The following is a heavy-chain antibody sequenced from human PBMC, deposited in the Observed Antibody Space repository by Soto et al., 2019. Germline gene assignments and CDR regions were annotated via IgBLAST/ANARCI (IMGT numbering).Heavy chain of an antibody. CDR1: GGSISSGGYY. CDR2: IYYSGST. CDR3: AINDFWSGYYGMDV. J-gene: IGHJ6*02. D-gene: IGHD3-3*01. Sequence: SETLSLTCTVSGGSISSGGYYWSWIRQHPGKGLEWIGYIYYSGSTYYNPSLKSRVTISVDTSKNQFSLKLSSVTAADTAVYYCAINDFWSGYYGMDVWGQGTTVTVSS. V-gene: IGHV4-31*03.